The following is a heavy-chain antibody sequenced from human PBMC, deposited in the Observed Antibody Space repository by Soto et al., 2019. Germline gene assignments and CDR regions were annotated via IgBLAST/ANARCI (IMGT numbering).Heavy chain of an antibody. V-gene: IGHV3-30*18. D-gene: IGHD6-19*01. Sequence: TGGSLRLPSAASWFTFSDYAMHRVRQAPGKGLEWVAVVSHDGRNTHYADSVKGRFTISRDSSKNTVSLEMTSLRAEDTAVYYCAKGGRQWLVTSDFNYWGQGALVTVSS. CDR2: VSHDGRNT. J-gene: IGHJ4*02. CDR1: WFTFSDYA. CDR3: AKGGRQWLVTSDFNY.